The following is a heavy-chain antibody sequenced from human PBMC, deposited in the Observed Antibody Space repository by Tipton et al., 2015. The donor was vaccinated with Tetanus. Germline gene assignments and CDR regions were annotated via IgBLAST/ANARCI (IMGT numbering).Heavy chain of an antibody. CDR1: GYNFATFW. J-gene: IGHJ5*02. V-gene: IGHV5-51*01. Sequence: QSGAEVKKPGESLNISCKASGYNFATFWIGWVRQKPGKGLEWMGIIYPGDSSVRYSPTFQGQVTISADRSTTTAYLQWDRLKASDTAIYFCARLPKHYSASGSTWGQGTLVTVSS. CDR2: IYPGDSSV. CDR3: ARLPKHYSASGST. D-gene: IGHD3-10*01.